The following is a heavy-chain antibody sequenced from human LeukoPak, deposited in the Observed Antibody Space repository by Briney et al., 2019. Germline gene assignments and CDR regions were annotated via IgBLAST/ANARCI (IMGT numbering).Heavy chain of an antibody. CDR2: IYYSGST. Sequence: SETLSLTCTVSGGSISSYYWSWIRQPPGKGLEWIGYIYYSGSTNYNPSLKSRVTISVDTYKSQFSLKLSSVTAADTAVYYCARDFPYYYGSGSYVDARHRSNWFDPWGQGTLVTVSS. CDR1: GGSISSYY. J-gene: IGHJ5*02. V-gene: IGHV4-59*01. CDR3: ARDFPYYYGSGSYVDARHRSNWFDP. D-gene: IGHD3-10*01.